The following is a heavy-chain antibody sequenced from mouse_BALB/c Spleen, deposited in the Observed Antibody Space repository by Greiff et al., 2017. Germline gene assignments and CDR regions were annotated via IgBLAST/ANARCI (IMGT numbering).Heavy chain of an antibody. CDR3: ARDWDGAY. Sequence: VQLQQSGAELMKPGASVKISCKATGYTFSSYWIEWVKQRPGHGLEWIGEILPGSGSTNYNEKFKGNATFTADTSSNTAYMQLSSLTSEDSAVYYCARDWDGAYWGQGTLVTVSA. V-gene: IGHV1-9*01. CDR2: ILPGSGST. D-gene: IGHD4-1*01. J-gene: IGHJ3*01. CDR1: GYTFSSYW.